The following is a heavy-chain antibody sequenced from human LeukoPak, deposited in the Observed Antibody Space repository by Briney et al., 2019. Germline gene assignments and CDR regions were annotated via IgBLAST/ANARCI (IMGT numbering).Heavy chain of an antibody. CDR2: IYHSGST. J-gene: IGHJ4*02. CDR1: GGSISSSNW. D-gene: IGHD6-19*01. CDR3: ARGGAVAEDY. V-gene: IGHV4-4*02. Sequence: SETLSLTCAVSGGSISSSNWWSWVRQPPGKGLEWIGEIYHSGSTNYNPSLKSRVTTSVDKSKNQFSLKLSSVTAADTAVYYCARGGAVAEDYWGQGTLVTVSS.